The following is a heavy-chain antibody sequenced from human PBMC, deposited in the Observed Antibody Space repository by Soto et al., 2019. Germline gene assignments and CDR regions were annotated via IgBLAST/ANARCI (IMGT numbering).Heavy chain of an antibody. CDR3: ARVAVLTAAGTSDY. J-gene: IGHJ4*02. CDR2: ISGTSDSI. Sequence: QVQLVESGGGLVRPGGSLRLSCAASGFTFSDYYMSWMRRVPGQGLEWVAYISGTSDSIPYADSVKGRFTISRDNAKNSLYLQMNSLRAEDTAVYYCARVAVLTAAGTSDYWGQGTLVTVSS. D-gene: IGHD6-13*01. CDR1: GFTFSDYY. V-gene: IGHV3-11*06.